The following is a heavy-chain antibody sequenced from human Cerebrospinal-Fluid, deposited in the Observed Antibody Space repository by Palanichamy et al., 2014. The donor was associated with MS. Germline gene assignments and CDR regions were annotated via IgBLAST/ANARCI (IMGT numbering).Heavy chain of an antibody. D-gene: IGHD4-11*01. CDR1: GGSISSGSYY. CDR2: LYSSGST. Sequence: QLQLQESGPGLVKPSETLSLTCTVSGGSISSGSYYWVWIRQPPGEGLEWIGSLYSSGSTYYNPSLKSRVTISVDTSKNQFSLNLNSVTAADTAVYYCARSDFSNTVDYWGQGTLVTVSS. CDR3: ARSDFSNTVDY. J-gene: IGHJ4*02. V-gene: IGHV4-39*01.